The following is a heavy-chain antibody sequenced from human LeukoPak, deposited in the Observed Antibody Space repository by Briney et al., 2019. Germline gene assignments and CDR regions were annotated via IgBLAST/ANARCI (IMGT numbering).Heavy chain of an antibody. CDR1: GFTFSSYA. V-gene: IGHV3-30-3*01. CDR2: ISYDGSNK. D-gene: IGHD3-10*01. J-gene: IGHJ6*02. CDR3: ARDHDYYGSGSYLFPYYYYYYGMDV. Sequence: PGGSLRLSCAASGFTFSSYAMHWVRQAPGKGLEWVAVISYDGSNKYYADSVKGRFTISRDNSKDTLYLQMNSLRAEDTAVYYCARDHDYYGSGSYLFPYYYYYYGMDVWGQGTTVTVSS.